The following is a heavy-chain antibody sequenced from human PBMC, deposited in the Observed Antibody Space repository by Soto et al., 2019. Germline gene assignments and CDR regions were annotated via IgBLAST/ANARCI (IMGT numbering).Heavy chain of an antibody. Sequence: SQTLSLTCAISGGSVSSNSAAWNWIRQSPSRGLEWLGRTYYRSKWYNDYAVSVKSRITINPDTSKNQFSLQLNSVTPEDTAVYYCARTTRETYYYGSGSYYNRDYWGQGTLVTVSS. CDR3: ARTTRETYYYGSGSYYNRDY. J-gene: IGHJ4*02. D-gene: IGHD3-10*01. CDR1: GGSVSSNSAA. V-gene: IGHV6-1*01. CDR2: TYYRSKWYN.